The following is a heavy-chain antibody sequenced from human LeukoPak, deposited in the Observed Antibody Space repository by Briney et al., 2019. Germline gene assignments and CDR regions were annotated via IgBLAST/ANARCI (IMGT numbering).Heavy chain of an antibody. J-gene: IGHJ2*01. Sequence: GRSLRLSCAASGFTFSSYSMHWVRQAPGKGLEWVAVISYDGSNKYYADSVKGRFTISRDNSKNTLYLQMNSLTAGDTAVHYCARDFKAGGGHWSFDLWGRGILVTVFS. CDR1: GFTFSSYS. CDR2: ISYDGSNK. D-gene: IGHD4-23*01. V-gene: IGHV3-30*14. CDR3: ARDFKAGGGHWSFDL.